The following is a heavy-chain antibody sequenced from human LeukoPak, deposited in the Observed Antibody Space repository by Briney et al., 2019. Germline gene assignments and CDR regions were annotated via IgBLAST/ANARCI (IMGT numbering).Heavy chain of an antibody. J-gene: IGHJ4*02. CDR1: RDTFSSYA. V-gene: IGHV1-3*01. D-gene: IGHD5/OR15-5a*01. CDR2: IIAANGKT. Sequence: ASVKVSCKASRDTFSSYAIYWVRQAPGQRLEWMAWIIAANGKTKYSRKFQGRVSITTDTPARTAYMELRSLGSEDTAIYYCARSKDFPFFDAWGQGTLVTVSS. CDR3: ARSKDFPFFDA.